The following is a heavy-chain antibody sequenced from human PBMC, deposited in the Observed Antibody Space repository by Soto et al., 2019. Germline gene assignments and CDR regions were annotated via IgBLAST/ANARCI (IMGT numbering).Heavy chain of an antibody. D-gene: IGHD3-3*01. CDR1: GGSISSYY. CDR2: IYYSWST. Sequence: SETLSLTCTVSGGSISSYYWSWIRQPPGKGLEWIGYIYYSWSTNYNPSLKSRVTISVDTSKNQFSLKLSSVTAADTAVYYCARSSGITIFGVVTTFDYWGQGTLVTVSS. J-gene: IGHJ4*02. V-gene: IGHV4-59*01. CDR3: ARSSGITIFGVVTTFDY.